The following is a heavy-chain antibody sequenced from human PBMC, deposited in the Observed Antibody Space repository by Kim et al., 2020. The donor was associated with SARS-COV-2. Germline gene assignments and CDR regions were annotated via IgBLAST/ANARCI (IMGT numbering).Heavy chain of an antibody. Sequence: GGSLRLSCAASGFTFSGSAMHWVRQASGKGLEWVGRIRSKANSYATAYAASVKGRFTISRDDSKNTAYLQMNSLKTEDTAVYYCTSGGVDTAMVTDLAPIYWGQGTLVTVSS. CDR1: GFTFSGSA. CDR3: TSGGVDTAMVTDLAPIY. CDR2: IRSKANSYAT. D-gene: IGHD5-18*01. J-gene: IGHJ4*02. V-gene: IGHV3-73*01.